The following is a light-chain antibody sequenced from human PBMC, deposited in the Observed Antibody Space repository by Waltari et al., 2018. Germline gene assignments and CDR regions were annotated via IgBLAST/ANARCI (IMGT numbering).Light chain of an antibody. Sequence: QSALTQPRSVSGSPGQSVTISCTGTSGDVGGYNFFSCYQHHPGKAPKVLIYDVNEQPSGVPDRFSGSKSGNTASLTISGLQPEDEADYYCCSYAGSYTLIFGGGTKLTVL. V-gene: IGLV2-11*01. CDR1: SGDVGGYNF. J-gene: IGLJ2*01. CDR3: CSYAGSYTLI. CDR2: DVN.